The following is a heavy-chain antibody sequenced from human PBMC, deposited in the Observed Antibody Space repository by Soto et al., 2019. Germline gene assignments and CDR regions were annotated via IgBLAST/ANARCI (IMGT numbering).Heavy chain of an antibody. D-gene: IGHD3-10*01. CDR1: GYTFNDHY. V-gene: IGHV1-2*02. CDR2: INPFSGGA. CDR3: ARSSGTYSLDY. Sequence: QVLLVQSGAEVRKPGASVTISCKTSGYTFNDHYLHWVRQAPGQGLEWLGWINPFSGGAKYPQKFRDKVTMTTDTSTNTLTLDLHSLGSDDTAIYYCARSSGTYSLDYWGQGTLVTVSS. J-gene: IGHJ4*02.